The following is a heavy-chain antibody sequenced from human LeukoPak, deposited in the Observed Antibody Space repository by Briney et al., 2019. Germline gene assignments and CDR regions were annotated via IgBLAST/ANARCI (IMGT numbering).Heavy chain of an antibody. CDR3: ARHERRGTTDY. J-gene: IGHJ4*02. CDR1: GGSISSSSYY. V-gene: IGHV4-39*01. Sequence: SETLSLTCTVSGGSISSSSYYWSWIRQPPGKGLEWIGSIYYSGSTYYNPSLKSRVTISVDTSKNQFSLKLSSVTAADTAVYYCARHERRGTTDYWGQRTLVTVSS. CDR2: IYYSGST. D-gene: IGHD1-14*01.